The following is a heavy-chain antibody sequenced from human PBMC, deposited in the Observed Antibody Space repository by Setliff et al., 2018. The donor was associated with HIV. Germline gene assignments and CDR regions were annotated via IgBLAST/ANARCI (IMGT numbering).Heavy chain of an antibody. CDR3: AWGTQRPIDS. CDR1: GYTFPDYY. D-gene: IGHD3-16*01. CDR2: IDPDRGDT. V-gene: IGHV1-69-2*01. Sequence: ASVKVSCKVSGYTFPDYYIQWIRQAPGKGLEWMGVIDPDRGDTVYAEKFQDRVTITADRSLDTAYMKLSSLRSEDTAMYFCAWGTQRPIDSWGQGTLDTVSS. J-gene: IGHJ4*02.